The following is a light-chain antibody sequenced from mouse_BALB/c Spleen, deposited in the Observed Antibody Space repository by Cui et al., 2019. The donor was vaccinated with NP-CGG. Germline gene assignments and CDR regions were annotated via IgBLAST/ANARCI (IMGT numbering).Light chain of an antibody. CDR1: SGAVTTSNY. CDR2: GTN. J-gene: IGLJ1*01. V-gene: IGLV1*01. Sequence: QAVVTRECALTISPGETVTLTCRSSSGAVTTSNYANWVQEKPDHLFTGLIGGTNNRAPGVPARFSGSLIGDKAALTITGAQTEDEAIYFCALWYSNHWVFGGGTKLTVL. CDR3: ALWYSNHWV.